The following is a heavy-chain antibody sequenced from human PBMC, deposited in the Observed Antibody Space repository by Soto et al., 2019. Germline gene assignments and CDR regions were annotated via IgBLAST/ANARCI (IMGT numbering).Heavy chain of an antibody. J-gene: IGHJ4*02. CDR2: IYYSGST. CDR3: AIRFGVVIMYFDY. V-gene: IGHV4-39*01. Sequence: SETLSLTCTVSGGSIRSSSYYWGWIRQPPGKGLEWIGSIYYSGSTYYNPSLKSRVTISVDTSKNQFSLKLSSVTAADTAVYYCAIRFGVVIMYFDYRGQGTLVTVSS. D-gene: IGHD3-3*01. CDR1: GGSIRSSSYY.